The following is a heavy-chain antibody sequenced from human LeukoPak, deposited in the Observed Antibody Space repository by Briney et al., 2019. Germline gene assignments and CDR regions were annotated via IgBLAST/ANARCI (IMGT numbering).Heavy chain of an antibody. CDR1: GFTFSMYW. Sequence: GGSLRLSCVASGFTFSMYWMTWFRQAPGKGLVWVANMKQDGSQKNYVDSVKGRFTISRDNAKKSLYLQMNSLRGEDTAVYYCARGGTYDIWGQGTKVTVSS. V-gene: IGHV3-7*01. J-gene: IGHJ3*02. CDR2: MKQDGSQK. CDR3: ARGGTYDI.